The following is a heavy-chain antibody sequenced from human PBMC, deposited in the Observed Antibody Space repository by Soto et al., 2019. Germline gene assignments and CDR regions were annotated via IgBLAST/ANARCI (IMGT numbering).Heavy chain of an antibody. CDR3: ARVLIWFGTFFDY. Sequence: VHLVESGGGVVQPGGSLRLSCAASGFSFSSYGVVWVRQAPGKGLEWVSYISKSGSETYYADSMRGRFVISRDNAENSLFLQMSSLTVDDTAIYYCARVLIWFGTFFDYWGQGTLVSVYS. V-gene: IGHV3-48*03. CDR2: ISKSGSET. J-gene: IGHJ4*02. D-gene: IGHD3-10*01. CDR1: GFSFSSYG.